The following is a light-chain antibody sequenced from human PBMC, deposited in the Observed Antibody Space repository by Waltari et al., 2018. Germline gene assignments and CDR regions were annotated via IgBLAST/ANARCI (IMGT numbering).Light chain of an antibody. J-gene: IGLJ3*02. CDR3: QSYDTSLSVV. V-gene: IGLV1-40*01. Sequence: QSVLTPPPSVSGAPGPRVTISCTGSGSNTGAGYDVHWYQPLPRAAPKLLIYGSSTRPLGVPDRFFGSTSGTSASLAITGLQAEDEADYYCQSYDTSLSVVFGGGTKLTVL. CDR1: GSNTGAGYD. CDR2: GSS.